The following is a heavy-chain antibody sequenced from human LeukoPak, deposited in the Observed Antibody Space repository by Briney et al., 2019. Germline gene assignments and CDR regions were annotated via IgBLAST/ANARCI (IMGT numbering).Heavy chain of an antibody. CDR3: ARQLSIVGAPIY. Sequence: SETLSLTCTVSGGSISSYYWSWIRQPPGKGLEWIGYTYYSGSTNYNPSLKSRVTISVDTSKNQFSLKLSSVTAADTAVYYCARQLSIVGAPIYWGQGTLVTVSS. D-gene: IGHD1-26*01. V-gene: IGHV4-59*08. J-gene: IGHJ4*02. CDR1: GGSISSYY. CDR2: TYYSGST.